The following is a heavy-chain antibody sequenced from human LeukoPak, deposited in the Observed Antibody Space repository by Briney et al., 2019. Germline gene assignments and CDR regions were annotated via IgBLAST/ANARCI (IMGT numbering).Heavy chain of an antibody. CDR2: INTGTWNP. J-gene: IGHJ3*01. D-gene: IGHD2-15*01. CDR1: GYTFNKYC. V-gene: IGHV7-4-1*05. Sequence: ASVNVSCKASGYTFNKYCISWVRQAPGQGREWMGWINTGTWNPTDAQGFRGRFVISFDTSVSTAYVQVSSLKADDTYLCLLLRQDSRLFAFDVWGQGTMVTVSS. CDR3: LRQDSRLFAFDV.